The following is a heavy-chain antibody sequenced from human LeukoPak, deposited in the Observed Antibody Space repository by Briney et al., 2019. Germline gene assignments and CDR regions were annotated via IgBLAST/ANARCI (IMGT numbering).Heavy chain of an antibody. J-gene: IGHJ4*02. CDR3: ARAEADRTFDY. CDR1: GGSISSYY. Sequence: PSETLSLTCTVSGGSISSYYWSWMRQPPGKGLEWIGYIHGSTKYNPSLKSRVAISADTSKNQFSLKLTSVTAADTAVYYCARAEADRTFDYWGQGSLVIVSS. CDR2: IHGST. V-gene: IGHV4-59*01. D-gene: IGHD1-7*01.